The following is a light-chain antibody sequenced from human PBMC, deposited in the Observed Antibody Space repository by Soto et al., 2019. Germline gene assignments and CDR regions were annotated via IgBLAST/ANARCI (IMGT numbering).Light chain of an antibody. J-gene: IGLJ3*02. CDR3: QLWNSSSDQGV. Sequence: SYELTQPPSVSVAPEKTATITCGGDNIGINAVHWYQQKPGQAPLLVVYYDNDRPSGIPERFSGSTSGNTATLTISRVEAGDEADCYCQLWNSSSDQGVFGGGPKLTVL. CDR2: YDN. CDR1: NIGINA. V-gene: IGLV3-21*04.